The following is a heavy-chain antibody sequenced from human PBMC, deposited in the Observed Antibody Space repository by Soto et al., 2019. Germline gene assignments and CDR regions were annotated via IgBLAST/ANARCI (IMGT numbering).Heavy chain of an antibody. J-gene: IGHJ6*02. CDR2: IKSKTDGGTV. CDR1: GVTLSNVW. CDR3: TTLKGIDFWSATYGMDV. V-gene: IGHV3-15*07. D-gene: IGHD3-3*01. Sequence: PGGSLRLSCAVSGVTLSNVWMNWVRQAPGKGPEWVGRIKSKTDGGTVDYAAPVKDRFTISRDDSENTLYLQMNSLKTEDTALYYCTTLKGIDFWSATYGMDVWGQGTTVTVSS.